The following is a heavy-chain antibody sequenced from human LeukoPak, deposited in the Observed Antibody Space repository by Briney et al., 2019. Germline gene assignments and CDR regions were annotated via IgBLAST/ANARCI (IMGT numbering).Heavy chain of an antibody. V-gene: IGHV3-64D*06. Sequence: GGSLRLSCSASGFTFSSYAMHWVRQAPGKGLEYVSAISSNGGSTYYADSVKGRFTISRDNSKNTLYLQMSSLRAEDTAVYYCVKDGTIVEDAFDTWGQGTMVTVSS. CDR2: ISSNGGST. CDR1: GFTFSSYA. D-gene: IGHD3-22*01. CDR3: VKDGTIVEDAFDT. J-gene: IGHJ3*02.